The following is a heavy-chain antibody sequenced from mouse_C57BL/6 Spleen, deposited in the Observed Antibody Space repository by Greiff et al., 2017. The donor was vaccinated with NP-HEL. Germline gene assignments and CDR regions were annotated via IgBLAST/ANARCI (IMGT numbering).Heavy chain of an antibody. Sequence: VQLQQPGAELVRPGSSVKLSCKASGYTFTSYWMDWVKQRPGQGLEWIGNIYPSDSETHYNQKFQDKATLTVDKSSSTAYMQLSSLTSEDSAVYYCARVLYGNYDAYWGQGTLVTVSA. J-gene: IGHJ3*01. V-gene: IGHV1-61*01. D-gene: IGHD2-1*01. CDR2: IYPSDSET. CDR3: ARVLYGNYDAY. CDR1: GYTFTSYW.